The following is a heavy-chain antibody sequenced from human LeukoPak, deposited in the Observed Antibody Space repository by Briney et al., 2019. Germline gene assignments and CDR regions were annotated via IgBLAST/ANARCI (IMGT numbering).Heavy chain of an antibody. Sequence: GGSLRLSCAASGFTFSSCGMNWVRQAPGKGLEWVSSISGSSSYIYYADSVKGRFTISRDNAKNSLYLQMNSLRAEDTAVYYCARGLVAATHFDYWGQGTLVTVSS. CDR2: ISGSSSYI. D-gene: IGHD2-15*01. CDR3: ARGLVAATHFDY. J-gene: IGHJ4*02. CDR1: GFTFSSCG. V-gene: IGHV3-21*01.